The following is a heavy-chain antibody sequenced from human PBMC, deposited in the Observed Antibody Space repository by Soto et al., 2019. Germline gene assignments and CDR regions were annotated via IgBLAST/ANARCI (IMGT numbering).Heavy chain of an antibody. CDR3: ARGEDAFFYYGLDV. CDR2: IYDTGISGYTPST. V-gene: IGHV4-59*01. CDR1: GASITSSY. J-gene: IGHJ6*02. Sequence: SETLSLTCTVSGASITSSYWSWIRRPPGKGLEWIAYIYDTGISGYTPSTSYNPSLKSRVTMSVDTSKSQFSLKLTSVTAADTAVYYCARGEDAFFYYGLDVWGQGITVTVSS.